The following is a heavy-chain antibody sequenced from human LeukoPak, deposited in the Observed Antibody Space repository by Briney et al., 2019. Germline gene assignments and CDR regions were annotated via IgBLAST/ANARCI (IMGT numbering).Heavy chain of an antibody. V-gene: IGHV3-74*01. Sequence: PGGSLRLSCAASGFTFNNYWMHWVRQAPGKGLVWVSRISKGGSTTNYADSVKGRFTISRDNAKNTLYLQMNSLTAEDTALYYCARGASSGYRIDYWGQGTLVTVSS. J-gene: IGHJ4*02. CDR2: ISKGGSTT. CDR1: GFTFNNYW. CDR3: ARGASSGYRIDY. D-gene: IGHD5-18*01.